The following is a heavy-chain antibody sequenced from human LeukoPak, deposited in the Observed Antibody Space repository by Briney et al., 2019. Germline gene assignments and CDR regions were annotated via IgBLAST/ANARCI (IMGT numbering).Heavy chain of an antibody. D-gene: IGHD2-2*01. Sequence: GGSLRLSCAASGFTFSSYSMNWVRQAPGKGLEWVSYISSSSSTIYYADSVKGRFTISRDNAKNSLYLQMNSLRAEDTAVYYCARDGLRYCSSTSCSRRSWFDPWGQGTLVTVSS. V-gene: IGHV3-48*01. CDR3: ARDGLRYCSSTSCSRRSWFDP. J-gene: IGHJ5*02. CDR1: GFTFSSYS. CDR2: ISSSSSTI.